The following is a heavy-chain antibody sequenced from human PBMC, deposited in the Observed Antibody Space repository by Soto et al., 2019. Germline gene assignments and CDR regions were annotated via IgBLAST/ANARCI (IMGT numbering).Heavy chain of an antibody. Sequence: PSETLSLTCAVYGGSFSGYYWSWIRQPPGKGLEWIGEINHSGSTNYNPSLKSRVTISVDTSKNQFSLKLSSVTAADTAVYYWASTSYYYGSGSHTSGGWFDPWGQGTLVTVSS. CDR2: INHSGST. CDR1: GGSFSGYY. D-gene: IGHD3-10*01. J-gene: IGHJ5*02. V-gene: IGHV4-34*01. CDR3: ASTSYYYGSGSHTSGGWFDP.